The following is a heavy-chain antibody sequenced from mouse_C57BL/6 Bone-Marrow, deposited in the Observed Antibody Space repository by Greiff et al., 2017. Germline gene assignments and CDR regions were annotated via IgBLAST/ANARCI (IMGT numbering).Heavy chain of an antibody. Sequence: QVQLQQPGAELVKPGASVKMSCKASGYTFTSYWITWVKQRPGQGLEWIGDIYPTSGRTNYNEKFTSKAILTVDTSSNTAYMQLISLTSEESAVFYCARSGPLGRSFDYWGQGTTLTVSS. J-gene: IGHJ2*01. CDR3: ARSGPLGRSFDY. CDR1: GYTFTSYW. V-gene: IGHV1-55*01. CDR2: IYPTSGRT. D-gene: IGHD4-1*01.